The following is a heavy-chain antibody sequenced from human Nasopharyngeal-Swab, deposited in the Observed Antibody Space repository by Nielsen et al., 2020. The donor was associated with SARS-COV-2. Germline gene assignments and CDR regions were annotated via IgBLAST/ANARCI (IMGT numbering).Heavy chain of an antibody. CDR3: ARDPHSSGWWGYGMDV. J-gene: IGHJ6*02. Sequence: SETLSLTCAVYGGSFSGYYWSWIRQPPGKGLEWIGEINHSGSTNYNPSLKSRVTISVDTSKNQFSLKLSSVTAADTAVYYCARDPHSSGWWGYGMDVWGQGTTVTVSS. CDR2: INHSGST. V-gene: IGHV4-34*01. D-gene: IGHD6-19*01. CDR1: GGSFSGYY.